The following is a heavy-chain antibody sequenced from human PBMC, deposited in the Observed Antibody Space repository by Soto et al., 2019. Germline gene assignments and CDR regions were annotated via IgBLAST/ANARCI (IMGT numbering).Heavy chain of an antibody. D-gene: IGHD2-2*01. J-gene: IGHJ6*02. CDR2: IGSSSTYI. CDR1: GFTVTTYS. Sequence: EVQLEESGGGLVMPGGSLRLSCAASGFTVTTYSLTWVRQAPGNGLELVAAIGSSSTYIYYADSGKGRFTISRDNAKNSMFLQMNRLRHEDTAVYCLATLTYGRSATCPHYYYVIDVWVQGTTVTFSS. V-gene: IGHV3-21*02. CDR3: ATLTYGRSATCPHYYYVIDV.